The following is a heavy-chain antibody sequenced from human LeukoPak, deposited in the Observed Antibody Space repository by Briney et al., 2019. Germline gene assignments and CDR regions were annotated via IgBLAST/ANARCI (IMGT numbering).Heavy chain of an antibody. CDR1: GFTFSSYA. D-gene: IGHD3-3*01. V-gene: IGHV3-23*01. J-gene: IGHJ4*02. CDR2: ISGSGGST. CDR3: AKDHTSSYYDFWSGYPQVFDY. Sequence: GGSLRLSCAASGFTFSSYAMSWVRQAPGKGLEWVSAISGSGGSTYYADSVKGRFTISRDNSKNTLYLQMNSLRAEDTAVYCCAKDHTSSYYDFWSGYPQVFDYWGQGTLVTVSS.